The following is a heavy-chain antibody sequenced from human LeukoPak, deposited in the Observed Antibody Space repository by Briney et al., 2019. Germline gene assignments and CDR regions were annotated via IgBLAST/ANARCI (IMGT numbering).Heavy chain of an antibody. D-gene: IGHD2-2*01. V-gene: IGHV4-34*01. J-gene: IGHJ4*02. Sequence: SETLSLTCAVYGGSFSGYYWSWIRQPPGKGLEWIGETNHSGSTNYNPSLKSRVTISVDTSKNQFSLKLSSVTAADTAVYYCARGVPNNYWGQGTLVTVSS. CDR1: GGSFSGYY. CDR2: TNHSGST. CDR3: ARGVPNNY.